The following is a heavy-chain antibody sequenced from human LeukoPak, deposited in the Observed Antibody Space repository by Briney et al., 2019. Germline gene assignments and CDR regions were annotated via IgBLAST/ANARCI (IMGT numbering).Heavy chain of an antibody. D-gene: IGHD6-13*01. CDR1: GYTFTSYD. V-gene: IGHV1-8*01. Sequence: GASVKVSCKASGYTFTSYDTNWVRQATGQGLEWMGWMNPNSGNTGYAQKFQGRVTMTRNTSISTAYMELSSLRSEDTAVYYCARGGRSSSWSNWFGPWGQGTLVTVSS. CDR3: ARGGRSSSWSNWFGP. J-gene: IGHJ5*02. CDR2: MNPNSGNT.